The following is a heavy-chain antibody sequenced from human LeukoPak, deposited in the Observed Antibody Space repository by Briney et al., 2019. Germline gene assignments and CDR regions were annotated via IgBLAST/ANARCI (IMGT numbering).Heavy chain of an antibody. CDR1: GYTLTELS. CDR2: FDPEDGET. V-gene: IGHV1-24*01. J-gene: IGHJ4*02. Sequence: ASVKVSCKVSGYTLTELSMHWVRQAPGKGLEWMGGFDPEDGETIYAQKFQGRVTMTEDTATDTAYMELSSLRSEDTAVYYCATDFXPWVATXYWGQGTLXXXXS. D-gene: IGHD2-21*02. CDR3: ATDFXPWVATXY.